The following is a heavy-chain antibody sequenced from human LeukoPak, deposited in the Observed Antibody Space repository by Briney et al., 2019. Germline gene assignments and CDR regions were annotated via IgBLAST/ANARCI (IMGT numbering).Heavy chain of an antibody. CDR2: IKQDGSEK. J-gene: IGHJ3*02. CDR3: ARACLRGVQGVRGAFDI. D-gene: IGHD3-10*01. Sequence: GGSLRLSCAASGFTFSSYWMSWVRQAPGKGLEWVANIKQDGSEKYYVDSVKGRFTISRDNAKSSLYLQMNSLRAEDTAVYYCARACLRGVQGVRGAFDIWGQGTMVTVSS. V-gene: IGHV3-7*01. CDR1: GFTFSSYW.